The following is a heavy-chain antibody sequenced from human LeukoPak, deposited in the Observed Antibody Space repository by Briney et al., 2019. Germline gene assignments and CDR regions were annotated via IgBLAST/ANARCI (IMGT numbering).Heavy chain of an antibody. V-gene: IGHV3-21*01. J-gene: IGHJ5*01. CDR3: AKDAYGVAQNTFDS. D-gene: IGHD3-16*01. Sequence: PGGSLRLSCAASGFTSRFSSSSYDMNWVRQAPGKGLEWISFISSESSFIYYADSVKGRFTISRDNAKSSLYLQMNSLRAEDTAVYYCAKDAYGVAQNTFDSWGQGNLVTVSS. CDR1: GFTSRFSSSSYD. CDR2: ISSESSFI.